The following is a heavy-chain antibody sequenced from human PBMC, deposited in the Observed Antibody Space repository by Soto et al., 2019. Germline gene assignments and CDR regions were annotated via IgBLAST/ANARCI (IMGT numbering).Heavy chain of an antibody. Sequence: QVRLVQSGAEVKKPGDSVSVSCKAPEYTFANHFIHWVRQAPGQGLEWMGIVNPSGGPTRYTQKFQGRVTMTRDTSTSTVYMVLSSQTSADTAVYYCAREGSYYFDSRIDYWGQGTLVTVSS. CDR1: EYTFANHF. V-gene: IGHV1-46*01. CDR2: VNPSGGPT. J-gene: IGHJ4*02. CDR3: AREGSYYFDSRIDY. D-gene: IGHD3-10*01.